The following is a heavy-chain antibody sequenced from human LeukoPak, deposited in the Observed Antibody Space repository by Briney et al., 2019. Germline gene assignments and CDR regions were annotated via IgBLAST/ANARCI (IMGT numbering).Heavy chain of an antibody. CDR1: GFTFSSDA. CDR3: VRVNTGMNSGSYHLDY. D-gene: IGHD3-10*01. CDR2: IRKKANGYTT. J-gene: IGHJ4*02. V-gene: IGHV3-72*01. Sequence: GGSLRLSCAASGFTFSSDAMSWVRQAPGKGREWVGRIRKKANGYTTEYGASVKGRFTISRDDSKNALYLQMNSLKPEDTALFYCVRVNTGMNSGSYHLDYWGQGTLVTVSS.